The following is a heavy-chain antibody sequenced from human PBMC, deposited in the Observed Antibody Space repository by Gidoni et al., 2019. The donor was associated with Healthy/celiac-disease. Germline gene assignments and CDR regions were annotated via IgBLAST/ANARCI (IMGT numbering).Heavy chain of an antibody. CDR3: ASLSYCSSTSCMYYFDY. J-gene: IGHJ4*02. Sequence: QVQLQESGPGLVKPSGTLSLTCAVSGGSISSSNWWSWVRQLPGKGLEWIGEIYHSGSTNYNPSLKSRVTISVDKSKNQFSLKLSSVTAADTAVYYCASLSYCSSTSCMYYFDYWGQGTLVTVSS. D-gene: IGHD2-2*01. CDR1: GGSISSSNW. CDR2: IYHSGST. V-gene: IGHV4-4*02.